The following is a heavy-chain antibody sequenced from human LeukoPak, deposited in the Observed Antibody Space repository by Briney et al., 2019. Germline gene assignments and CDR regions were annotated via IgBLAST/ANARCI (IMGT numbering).Heavy chain of an antibody. CDR2: LSGSGGST. V-gene: IGHV3-23*01. Sequence: PGGSLRLSCAASGFTFSIYAMSWVRQAPGKGLEWVSSLSGSGGSTYYADSVKGRFTISRDNSKNTLYLQMSSLRAEDTAVYYCAKEYSSGGFDYWGQGTLVTVSS. CDR1: GFTFSIYA. J-gene: IGHJ4*02. D-gene: IGHD6-19*01. CDR3: AKEYSSGGFDY.